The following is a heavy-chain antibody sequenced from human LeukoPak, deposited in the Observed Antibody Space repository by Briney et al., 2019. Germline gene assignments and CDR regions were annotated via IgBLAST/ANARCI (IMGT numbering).Heavy chain of an antibody. J-gene: IGHJ5*02. D-gene: IGHD3-3*01. CDR3: AREFLEWLSWFDP. CDR2: IIPIFGTA. Sequence: ASVKVSCKASGGTFSSYAISWARQAPGQGLEWMGGIIPIFGTANYAQKFQGRVTITADESTSTAYMELSSLRSEDTAVYYCAREFLEWLSWFDPWGQGTLVIVSS. V-gene: IGHV1-69*01. CDR1: GGTFSSYA.